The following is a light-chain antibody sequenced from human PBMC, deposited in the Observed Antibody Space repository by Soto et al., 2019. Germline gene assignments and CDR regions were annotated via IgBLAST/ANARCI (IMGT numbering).Light chain of an antibody. CDR1: QDVSGN. Sequence: EIVMTQSPATLSVSPGEGATLSCRASQDVSGNLAWYQQKPGQAPRLLIYDTFTRATGIPATFSGSGSGTDFPLTISWLQSEDSAVYYCQQFNKRPLTFGGGTKVEIK. J-gene: IGKJ4*01. V-gene: IGKV3-15*01. CDR3: QQFNKRPLT. CDR2: DTF.